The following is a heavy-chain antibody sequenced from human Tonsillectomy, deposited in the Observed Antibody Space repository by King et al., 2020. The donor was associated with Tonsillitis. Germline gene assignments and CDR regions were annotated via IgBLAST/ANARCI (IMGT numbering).Heavy chain of an antibody. J-gene: IGHJ5*02. CDR1: GYSFTNYW. D-gene: IGHD2-15*01. Sequence: VQLVESGAEVKKPGESLKISCKGSGYSFTNYWIGWVRQMPGKGLEWMGIIYPDDSDTRYSPSFQGQVTISADKSISTASLQWSSLKALDTAMYYCARLAGYCSGGSCYRWFDPWGQGTLVTVSS. V-gene: IGHV5-51*01. CDR2: IYPDDSDT. CDR3: ARLAGYCSGGSCYRWFDP.